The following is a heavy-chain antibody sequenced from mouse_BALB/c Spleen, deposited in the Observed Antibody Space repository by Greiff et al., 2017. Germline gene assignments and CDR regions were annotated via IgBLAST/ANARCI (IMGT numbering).Heavy chain of an antibody. Sequence: EVHLVESGGGLVKPGGSLKLSCAASGFTFSSYAMSWVRQSPEKRLEWVAEISSGGSYTYYPDTVTGRFTISRDNAKNTLYLEMSSLRSEDTAMYYCARYYGNYVGYWYFDVWGAGTTVTVSS. V-gene: IGHV5-9-4*01. CDR3: ARYYGNYVGYWYFDV. CDR1: GFTFSSYA. J-gene: IGHJ1*01. D-gene: IGHD2-1*01. CDR2: ISSGGSYT.